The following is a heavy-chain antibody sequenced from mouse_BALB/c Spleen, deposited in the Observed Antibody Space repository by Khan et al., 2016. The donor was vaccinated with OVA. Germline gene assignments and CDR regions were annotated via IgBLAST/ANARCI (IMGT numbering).Heavy chain of an antibody. CDR3: ASYRYDYFDY. CDR2: IYPGDGDT. V-gene: IGHV1-87*01. CDR1: GYTFTTYW. J-gene: IGHJ2*01. D-gene: IGHD2-14*01. Sequence: QVRLQQSGAELARPGASVKLSCKASGYTFTTYWMQRVKQRPGQGLEWIGTIYPGDGDTKYTQNFKDKATLTADKSSSTAYMQLSSLASEDSAVYYCASYRYDYFDYWGQGTTLTVSS.